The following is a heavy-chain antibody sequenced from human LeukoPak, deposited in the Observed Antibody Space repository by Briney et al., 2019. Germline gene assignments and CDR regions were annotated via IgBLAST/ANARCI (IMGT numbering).Heavy chain of an antibody. CDR2: IIPIFVIT. CDR3: ARQDCTNGVCYWGWFDP. J-gene: IGHJ5*02. CDR1: GGTFSSYA. V-gene: IGHV1-69*04. D-gene: IGHD2-8*01. Sequence: SVKVSCKASGGTFSSYAISWVRQAAGQGLEWMGRIIPIFVITNYAQKFQGRVTITADKSTSTAYMELSSLRSEDTAVYYCARQDCTNGVCYWGWFDPWGQGTLVTVSS.